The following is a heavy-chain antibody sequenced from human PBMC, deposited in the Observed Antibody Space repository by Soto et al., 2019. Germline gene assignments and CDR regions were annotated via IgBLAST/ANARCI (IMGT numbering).Heavy chain of an antibody. CDR2: IYYSGST. CDR1: GDSISSSSYY. V-gene: IGHV4-39*01. CDR3: ARLMGRDY. D-gene: IGHD3-10*01. Sequence: SETLSLTCLVSGDSISSSSYYWGWIRQPPGKGLEWIGSIYYSGSTYYNPSLKSRVTISVDTSKNQFSLKLSSVTAADTAVYYCARLMGRDYWGQGTLVTVSS. J-gene: IGHJ4*02.